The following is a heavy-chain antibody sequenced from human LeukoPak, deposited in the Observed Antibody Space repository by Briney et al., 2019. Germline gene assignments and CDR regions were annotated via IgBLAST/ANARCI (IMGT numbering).Heavy chain of an antibody. V-gene: IGHV4-4*07. J-gene: IGHJ4*02. D-gene: IGHD2-2*01. CDR3: ARVAEPAATSFDY. CDR2: IYTSGST. Sequence: PSETLSLTCTVSGGSISSYCWSWIRQPAGKGLEWIGRIYTSGSTNYNPSLKSRVTMSVDTSKNQFSLKLSSVTAADTAVYYCARVAEPAATSFDYWGQGPRFPVPS. CDR1: GGSISSYC.